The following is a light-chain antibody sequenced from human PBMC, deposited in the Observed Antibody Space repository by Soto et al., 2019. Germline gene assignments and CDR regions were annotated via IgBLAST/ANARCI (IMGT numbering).Light chain of an antibody. CDR2: DVN. CDR1: SSDVGGNH. Sequence: QSALTQPRSVSGSPGQSVTISCTGTSSDVGGNHVSWYQQHPGKAPKFMIYDVNKRPSGVPDRFSGSKSGNTASLTISGLQAEDEADYYCCSYAGSVVVFGGGTKLTVL. CDR3: CSYAGSVVV. J-gene: IGLJ2*01. V-gene: IGLV2-11*01.